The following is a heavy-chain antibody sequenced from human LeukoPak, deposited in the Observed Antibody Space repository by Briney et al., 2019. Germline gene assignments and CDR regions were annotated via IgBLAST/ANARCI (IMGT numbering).Heavy chain of an antibody. CDR2: IVPSGGST. J-gene: IGHJ4*02. Sequence: ASVKVSCKASGYTFTSYSMHWVRQAPGQGLEWMGIIVPSGGSTTYAQKFQGRVTMTRDTSTSTVYMELSSLRSEDTAVYYCARGDFWSGSFDYWGQGTLVTVSS. CDR1: GYTFTSYS. D-gene: IGHD3-3*01. CDR3: ARGDFWSGSFDY. V-gene: IGHV1-46*01.